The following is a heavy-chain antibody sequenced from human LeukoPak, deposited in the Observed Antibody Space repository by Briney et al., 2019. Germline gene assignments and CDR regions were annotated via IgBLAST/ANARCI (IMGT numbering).Heavy chain of an antibody. CDR2: ISAYNGNT. D-gene: IGHD3-10*01. Sequence: ASVKVSCKASGYTFTSYGISWVRQAPGQGLEWMGWISAYNGNTNYAQKLQGRVTMTTDTSTSTAYMELRSLRSDDTAVYYCARDFTTFTMARGPAYYYYYGMDVWGQGTTVTVSS. CDR1: GYTFTSYG. V-gene: IGHV1-18*01. CDR3: ARDFTTFTMARGPAYYYYYGMDV. J-gene: IGHJ6*02.